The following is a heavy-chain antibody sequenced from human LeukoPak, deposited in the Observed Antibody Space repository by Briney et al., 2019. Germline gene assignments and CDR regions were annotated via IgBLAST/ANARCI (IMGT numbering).Heavy chain of an antibody. Sequence: PGGSLRLSCAASGFTFDDYAMHWVRQAPGKGLEWVSGISWNSGSIGYADSVKGRFTISRDNAKNSLYLQMNSLRAEDTALYYCAKDGPYDSSGYLNEVFDYWGQGTLVTVSS. CDR1: GFTFDDYA. V-gene: IGHV3-9*01. J-gene: IGHJ4*02. CDR2: ISWNSGSI. D-gene: IGHD3-22*01. CDR3: AKDGPYDSSGYLNEVFDY.